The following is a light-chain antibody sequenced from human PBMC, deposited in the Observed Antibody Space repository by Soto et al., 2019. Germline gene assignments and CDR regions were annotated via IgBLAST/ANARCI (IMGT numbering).Light chain of an antibody. V-gene: IGKV1-9*01. Sequence: DIQLTQSPSFLSASVGDRVTITCRASQDINSFLNWYQQIPGRAPQLLIFLASTLQSGVPSRFSGSRSGTEFTLTISSLQPEDFATDYCQQVKSYPLTFGQGTKVETK. CDR3: QQVKSYPLT. CDR1: QDINSF. CDR2: LAS. J-gene: IGKJ1*01.